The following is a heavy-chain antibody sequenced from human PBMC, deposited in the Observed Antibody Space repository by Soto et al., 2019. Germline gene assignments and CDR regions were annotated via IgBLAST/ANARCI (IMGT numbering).Heavy chain of an antibody. CDR1: GFIFNSYA. CDR2: ISGSGGST. J-gene: IGHJ4*02. D-gene: IGHD1-26*01. V-gene: IGHV3-23*01. CDR3: AILAHGKFYY. Sequence: GGSLRLSCTACGFIFNSYAMSWVRQGPGRGLEWVSAISGSGGSTFYADSVKGRFTISRDYSKNTLYLQMNSLRGEDTAVYYSAILAHGKFYYWGQGALVTVSS.